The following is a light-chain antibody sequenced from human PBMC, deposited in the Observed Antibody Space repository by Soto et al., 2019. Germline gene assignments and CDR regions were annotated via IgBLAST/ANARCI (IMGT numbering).Light chain of an antibody. Sequence: EIVLTQSPGTLSLSPGLRATLSCRASQSVSSSYLAWYQQKTGQAPRLRIYGTSGRATGIPDRFGGSGSGTDFTLTISRLEPEDFAVYYCQQYGSSPSFTCGPGTTVDIK. V-gene: IGKV3-20*01. CDR1: QSVSSSY. CDR2: GTS. J-gene: IGKJ3*01. CDR3: QQYGSSPSFT.